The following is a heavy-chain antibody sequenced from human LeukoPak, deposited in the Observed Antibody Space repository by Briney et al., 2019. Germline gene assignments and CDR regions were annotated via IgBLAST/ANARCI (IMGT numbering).Heavy chain of an antibody. Sequence: GGSLRLSCAASGFTFNTYGMHWVRQAPGKGLEWVAVMNYDGSDIYYADSVKGRFAVSRDNSKNTLYLQMNGLRAEDAAVYYCARDAATIGTYWYFDLWGRGTLVTVSS. V-gene: IGHV3-33*01. D-gene: IGHD1-1*01. CDR1: GFTFNTYG. CDR2: MNYDGSDI. CDR3: ARDAATIGTYWYFDL. J-gene: IGHJ2*01.